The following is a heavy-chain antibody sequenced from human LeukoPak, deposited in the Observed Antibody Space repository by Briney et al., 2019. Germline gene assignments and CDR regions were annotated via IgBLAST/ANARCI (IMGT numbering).Heavy chain of an antibody. V-gene: IGHV3-66*01. CDR2: IYSGGST. Sequence: GGSLRLSCAASGFTVSSNYMSWVRQAPGKGLEWVSVIYSGGSTYYADSVKGRFTISRDNSKNTLYLQMNSLRAEDTAVYYCARDRGARAFDIWGQGTMVTVSS. J-gene: IGHJ3*02. CDR3: ARDRGARAFDI. CDR1: GFTVSSNY.